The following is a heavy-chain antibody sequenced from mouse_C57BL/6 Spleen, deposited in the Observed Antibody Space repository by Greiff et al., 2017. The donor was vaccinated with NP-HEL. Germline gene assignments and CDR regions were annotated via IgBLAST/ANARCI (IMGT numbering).Heavy chain of an antibody. V-gene: IGHV1-9*01. Sequence: QVQLQQSGAELMKPGASVKLSCKATGYTFTGYWIEWVKQRPGHGLEWIEEILPGSGSTNYNEKFKGKATFTADTSTNTAYMQLSSLTTEDSAIYYCARTSSLRLQDYAMDYWGQGTSVTVSS. CDR2: ILPGSGST. CDR1: GYTFTGYW. CDR3: ARTSSLRLQDYAMDY. D-gene: IGHD3-2*02. J-gene: IGHJ4*01.